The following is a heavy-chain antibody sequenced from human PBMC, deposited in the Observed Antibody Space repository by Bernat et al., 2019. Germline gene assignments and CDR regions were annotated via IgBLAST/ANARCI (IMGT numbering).Heavy chain of an antibody. V-gene: IGHV1-2*06. CDR1: GYTFTGYY. Sequence: QVQLVQSGAEVKKPGASVKVSCKASGYTFTGYYMHWVRQAPGQGLEWMGRINPNSGGTNYAQKFTGRVTMTRDTSISTAYMELSRLRSDDTAVYYCARDQNYYGGNGGYNWFEPWGQGTLVTVSS. CDR3: ARDQNYYGGNGGYNWFEP. J-gene: IGHJ5*02. CDR2: INPNSGGT. D-gene: IGHD3-10*01.